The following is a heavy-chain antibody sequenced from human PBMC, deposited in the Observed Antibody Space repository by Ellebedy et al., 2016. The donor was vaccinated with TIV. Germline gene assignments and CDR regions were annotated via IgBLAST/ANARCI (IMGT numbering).Heavy chain of an antibody. Sequence: GESLKISCAVSGFTFSNYWMSWARQAPGKGLEWVATIKQDGSEIHYVDSVKGRFTISRDNAKNSLYLQMNSLRVEDTARYYCARDAYPYAMDVWGQGTTVTVSS. CDR1: GFTFSNYW. D-gene: IGHD2-2*02. CDR2: IKQDGSEI. CDR3: ARDAYPYAMDV. J-gene: IGHJ6*02. V-gene: IGHV3-7*03.